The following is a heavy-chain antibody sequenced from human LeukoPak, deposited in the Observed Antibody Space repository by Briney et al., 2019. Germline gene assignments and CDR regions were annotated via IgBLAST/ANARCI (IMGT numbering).Heavy chain of an antibody. CDR3: AKAGPLRYFDWLSLFFDY. V-gene: IGHV3-23*01. J-gene: IGHJ4*02. D-gene: IGHD3-9*01. CDR1: GFTFSSYG. Sequence: GGSLRLSCAASGFTFSSYGMSWVRPAPGKGLEWVSAISGSGGSTYYADSVKGRFTISRDNSKDTLYLQMNSLRAEDTALYYCAKAGPLRYFDWLSLFFDYWGQGTLVTVSS. CDR2: ISGSGGST.